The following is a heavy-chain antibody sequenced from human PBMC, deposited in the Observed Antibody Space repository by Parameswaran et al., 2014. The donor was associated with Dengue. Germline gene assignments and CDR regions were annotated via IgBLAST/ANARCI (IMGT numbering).Heavy chain of an antibody. Sequence: RWIRQPPGKGLEWVSDISSSSSYTNYADSVKGRFTISRDNAKNSLYLQMNSLRAEDTAVYYCARDPQGYGDYLQTYYYYYGMDAWGQGTTVTVSS. J-gene: IGHJ6*02. CDR2: ISSSSSYT. V-gene: IGHV3-11*05. CDR3: ARDPQGYGDYLQTYYYYYGMDA. D-gene: IGHD4-17*01.